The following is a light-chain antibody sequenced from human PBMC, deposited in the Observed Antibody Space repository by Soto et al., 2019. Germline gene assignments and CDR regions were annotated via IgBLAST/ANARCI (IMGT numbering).Light chain of an antibody. CDR1: QSVLYSSDNKNY. V-gene: IGKV4-1*01. CDR2: WAS. CDR3: QQYYTTRT. J-gene: IGKJ1*01. Sequence: DIVMTQSPDSLAVFLDERATINCKSSQSVLYSSDNKNYLAWYQQKPGQPPKLLIYWASTRGVGVPDRFSGSGSGTDFTLTISNLQAEDVAVYYCQQYYTTRTFGQGTKVEIK.